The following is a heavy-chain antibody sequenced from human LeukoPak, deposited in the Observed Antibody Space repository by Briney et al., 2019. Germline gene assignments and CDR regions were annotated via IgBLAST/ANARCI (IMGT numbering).Heavy chain of an antibody. CDR1: GGSISSHY. D-gene: IGHD5-18*01. J-gene: IGHJ4*02. CDR3: ATIKRGDIYGYFDF. Sequence: SGTLSLTCTVSGGSISSHYWSWLRQPPGKGLEWIAYLYDSVRTKDNPSLKGRVTLSADTSKNQRSLRLSSVTAADPAVYYCATIKRGDIYGYFDFWGQGILVTVSS. CDR2: LYDSVRT. V-gene: IGHV4-59*11.